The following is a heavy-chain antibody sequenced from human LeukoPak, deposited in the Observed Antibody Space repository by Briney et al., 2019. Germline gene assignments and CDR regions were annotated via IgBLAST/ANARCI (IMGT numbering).Heavy chain of an antibody. Sequence: SETLSLTCTVSGYSISSGYYWGWIRQPPGKGLEWIGSIYHSGSTYYNPSLKSRVTISVDTSKNQFSLKLSSVTAADTAVYYCACSIAALFDYWGQGTLVTVSS. V-gene: IGHV4-38-2*02. CDR2: IYHSGST. CDR3: ACSIAALFDY. CDR1: GYSISSGYY. D-gene: IGHD2-21*01. J-gene: IGHJ4*02.